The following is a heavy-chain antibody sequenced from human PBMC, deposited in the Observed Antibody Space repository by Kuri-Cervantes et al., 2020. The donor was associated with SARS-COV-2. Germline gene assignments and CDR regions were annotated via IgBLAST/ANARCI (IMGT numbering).Heavy chain of an antibody. CDR2: IYYSGST. J-gene: IGHJ5*02. V-gene: IGHV4-59*12. CDR1: GGSISSYY. D-gene: IGHD2-2*02. Sequence: SETLSLTCTVSGGSISSYYWSWIRQPPGKGLEWIGYIYYSGSTNYNPSLKSRVTISVDTSKNQFSLKLSSVTAADTAVYYCARGPLGYCSSTSCYTRYNWFDPWGQGILVTVSS. CDR3: ARGPLGYCSSTSCYTRYNWFDP.